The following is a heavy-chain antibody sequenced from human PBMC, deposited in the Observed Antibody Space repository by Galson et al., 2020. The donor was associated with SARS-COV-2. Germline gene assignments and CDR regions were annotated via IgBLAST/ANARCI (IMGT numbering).Heavy chain of an antibody. V-gene: IGHV3-9*01. J-gene: IGHJ2*01. CDR1: GFTFDDYA. CDR3: AKSPGYSSGWSVSEDWYFDL. CDR2: ISWNSGSI. D-gene: IGHD6-19*01. Sequence: TGGSLRLSCAASGFTFDDYAMHWVRQAPGKGLEWVSGISWNSGSIGYADSVKGRFTNSRDNAKNSLYLQMNSLRAEDTALYYCAKSPGYSSGWSVSEDWYFDLWGRGTLVTVSS.